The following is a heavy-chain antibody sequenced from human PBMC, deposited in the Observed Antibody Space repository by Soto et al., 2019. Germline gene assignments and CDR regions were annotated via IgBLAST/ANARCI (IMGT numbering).Heavy chain of an antibody. CDR3: ARGRGYSYGLDP. J-gene: IGHJ5*02. CDR2: ISYSGTT. Sequence: QVQLQESGPGLVKPSQTLSLTCTVSGDSISSINNYWSWIRQPPGEGLEWIGFISYSGTTSYSPSLKSRVAISLDTSKTQFSLSLNFVTAADTAVYYCARGRGYSYGLDPWGQGSLVTVSS. V-gene: IGHV4-30-4*01. CDR1: GDSISSINNY. D-gene: IGHD5-18*01.